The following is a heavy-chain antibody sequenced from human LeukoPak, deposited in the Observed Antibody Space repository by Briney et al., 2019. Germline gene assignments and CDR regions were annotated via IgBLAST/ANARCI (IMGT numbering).Heavy chain of an antibody. V-gene: IGHV4-59*11. CDR1: GGSISSHY. CDR3: ARDWGESITIVGVVTNSRYFDY. D-gene: IGHD3-3*01. Sequence: SETLSLTCTVSGGSISSHYWSWIRQPPGKGLEWIGYIYYSGSTNYNPSLKSRVTISVDTSKNQFSLKLSSVTAADTAVYYCARDWGESITIVGVVTNSRYFDYWGQGTLVTVSS. J-gene: IGHJ4*02. CDR2: IYYSGST.